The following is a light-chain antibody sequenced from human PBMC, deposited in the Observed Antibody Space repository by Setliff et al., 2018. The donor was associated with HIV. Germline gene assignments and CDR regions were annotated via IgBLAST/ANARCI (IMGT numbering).Light chain of an antibody. CDR1: SSDVGGYSF. CDR2: DVS. J-gene: IGLJ3*02. CDR3: SSYTSRSTWV. V-gene: IGLV2-14*03. Sequence: QSALTQPAPVSGSPGQSITISCTGTSSDVGGYSFVSWYQQHPGKAPKLMIYDVSNRPSGVSNRFSGSKSGNTASLTVSGLQAEDEADYYCSSYTSRSTWVFGGGTKVTVL.